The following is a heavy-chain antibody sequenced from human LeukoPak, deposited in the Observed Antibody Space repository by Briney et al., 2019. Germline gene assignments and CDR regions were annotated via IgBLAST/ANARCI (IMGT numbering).Heavy chain of an antibody. CDR2: IYYTGST. CDR1: AGSISSSFSDY. Sequence: SETLSLTCTVSAGSISSSFSDYWGWIRQPPGMGLEWIGSIYYTGSTYYNPSLKSRVTISVDTSKNQLSLHLTSVTAADTAVYYCARVPASYSSGLGYWGQGTLVTVSS. V-gene: IGHV4-39*07. J-gene: IGHJ4*02. CDR3: ARVPASYSSGLGY. D-gene: IGHD6-19*01.